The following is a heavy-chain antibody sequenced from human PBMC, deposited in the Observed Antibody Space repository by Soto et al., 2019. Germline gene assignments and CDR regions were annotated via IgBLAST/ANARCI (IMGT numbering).Heavy chain of an antibody. Sequence: GGSLRLSCAASGFTFSSYAMSWVRQAPGKGLEWVSAISGSGGSTYYADSVKGRFTISRDNSKNTLYLQMNSLRAEDTAVYYCAKSGTYYYDSSGYIYGMDVWGQGTTVTVSS. CDR2: ISGSGGST. J-gene: IGHJ6*02. V-gene: IGHV3-23*01. CDR1: GFTFSSYA. D-gene: IGHD3-22*01. CDR3: AKSGTYYYDSSGYIYGMDV.